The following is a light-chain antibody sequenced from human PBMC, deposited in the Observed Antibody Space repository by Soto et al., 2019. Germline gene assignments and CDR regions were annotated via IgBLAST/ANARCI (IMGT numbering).Light chain of an antibody. CDR2: AAS. CDR3: QKFGAAPT. J-gene: IGKJ4*01. Sequence: DIQMTQSPSSLSASVGDRVTITCRASQAIYNYLAWYQQKPGKVPTLLISAASTLQSGVPSRFSGSGSGSDFTLTISSLQHEDVATCYCQKFGAAPTFGGGTKVEI. CDR1: QAIYNY. V-gene: IGKV1-27*01.